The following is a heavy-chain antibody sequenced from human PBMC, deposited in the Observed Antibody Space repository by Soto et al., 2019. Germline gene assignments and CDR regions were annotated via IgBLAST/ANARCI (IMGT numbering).Heavy chain of an antibody. V-gene: IGHV4-59*01. CDR2: IYYSGST. J-gene: IGHJ5*02. CDR3: ARDHSAGIAAADNWFDP. Sequence: SETLSLTSTVSGGSISSYYWSWIRQPPGKGLEWIGYIYYSGSTNYNPSLKSRVTISVDTSKNQFSLKLSSVTAADTAVYYCARDHSAGIAAADNWFDPWGQGTLVTVSS. CDR1: GGSISSYY. D-gene: IGHD6-13*01.